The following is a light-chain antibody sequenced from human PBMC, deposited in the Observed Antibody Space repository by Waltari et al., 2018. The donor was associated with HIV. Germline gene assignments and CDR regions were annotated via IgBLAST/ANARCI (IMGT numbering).Light chain of an antibody. CDR1: SSDVGGYYY. J-gene: IGLJ3*02. CDR3: SSYTSSRTWV. V-gene: IGLV2-14*01. Sequence: QSALTQPASVSGSPGQSITISCTGTSSDVGGYYYLSWYQQHPGNAPKLMIYEVSNRPSGVSNRFSGSKSGNTASLTISGLQAEDEADYYCSSYTSSRTWVFGGGTKLTVL. CDR2: EVS.